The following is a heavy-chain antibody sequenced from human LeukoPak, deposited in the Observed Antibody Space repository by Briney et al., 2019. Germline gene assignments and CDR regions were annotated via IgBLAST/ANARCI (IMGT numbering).Heavy chain of an antibody. CDR1: GFTFNRYG. V-gene: IGHV3-23*01. Sequence: SGGTLRLSCAASGFTFNRYGMSWVRQAPGKGLEWVSAISGSGGTTYYADSVKGRFTISRDNSKNTLYLQMNSLRAEDTAVYYCAELGITMIGGVWGKGTTVTISS. CDR3: AELGITMIGGV. CDR2: ISGSGGTT. J-gene: IGHJ6*04. D-gene: IGHD3-10*02.